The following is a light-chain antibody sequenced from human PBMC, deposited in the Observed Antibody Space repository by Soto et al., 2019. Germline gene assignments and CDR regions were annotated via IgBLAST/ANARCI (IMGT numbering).Light chain of an antibody. Sequence: QSAPTQPASVPGSPGQSVTTSCTGTSSDIGTSNIVSWYQQHPGKAPKLIIYEVYNRPSRVSDRFSGSTSGNTASLTISGLQAEDEAVYYCSYAGRGFLRFGGGTKLTVL. CDR3: CSYAGRGFLR. CDR2: EVY. V-gene: IGLV2-23*02. J-gene: IGLJ2*01. CDR1: SSDIGTSNI.